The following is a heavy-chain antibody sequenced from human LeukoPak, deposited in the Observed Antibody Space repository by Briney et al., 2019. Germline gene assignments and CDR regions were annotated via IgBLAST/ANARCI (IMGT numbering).Heavy chain of an antibody. J-gene: IGHJ3*02. CDR3: AKDVFRRDAFDI. CDR1: GSTFSSYA. Sequence: PGGSLRLSCAASGSTFSSYAMSWVRQAPGKGLEWVSAISGSGGSTYYADSVKGRFTISRDNSKSTLYLQMNSLRAEDTAVYYCAKDVFRRDAFDIWGQGTMVTVSS. V-gene: IGHV3-23*01. CDR2: ISGSGGST.